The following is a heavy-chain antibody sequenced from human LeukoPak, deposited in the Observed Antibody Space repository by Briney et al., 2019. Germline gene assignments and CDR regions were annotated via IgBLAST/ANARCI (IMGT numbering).Heavy chain of an antibody. J-gene: IGHJ4*02. CDR3: ARYYDTSGYVDY. Sequence: GGALRLSCTASGFTFSNFWMSWVRQAPGKGLEWVANIKHDGSEKLYADAVKGRFTISRDNAKRSLFLQMNSLRAEDTPVFYCARYYDTSGYVDYWGQGTLVTVSS. D-gene: IGHD3-22*01. CDR1: GFTFSNFW. CDR2: IKHDGSEK. V-gene: IGHV3-7*01.